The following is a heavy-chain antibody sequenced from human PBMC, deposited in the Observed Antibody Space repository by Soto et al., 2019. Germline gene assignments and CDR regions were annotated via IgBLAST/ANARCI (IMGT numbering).Heavy chain of an antibody. J-gene: IGHJ5*02. CDR1: GGSISSGGFY. V-gene: IGHV4-31*03. CDR2: IHDSGST. CDR3: AREGCSGGICQGGFDP. Sequence: QVQLQESGPGLVKPSQTLSLTCTVSGGSISSGGFYWSWIRQQPGKGLEWIGYIHDSGSTSFNPSLKSRVTMSVDTSKNQFSLTLSSVTAADTAVYFCAREGCSGGICQGGFDPWGQGTLVSASS. D-gene: IGHD2-15*01.